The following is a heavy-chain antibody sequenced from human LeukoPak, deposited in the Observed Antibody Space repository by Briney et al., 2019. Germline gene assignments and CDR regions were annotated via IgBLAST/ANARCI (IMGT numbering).Heavy chain of an antibody. V-gene: IGHV4-34*01. CDR3: ARTGDTSGYYYYYDY. D-gene: IGHD3-22*01. Sequence: SETLSLTCAVYGGSFSAYYWSWIRQPPGKGLEWIGEINHSGNTNYNPSLKSRVAISLDTSTNQFSLKLNSVTAADTAVYFCARTGDTSGYYYYYDYWGPGTLVTVSS. CDR2: INHSGNT. CDR1: GGSFSAYY. J-gene: IGHJ4*02.